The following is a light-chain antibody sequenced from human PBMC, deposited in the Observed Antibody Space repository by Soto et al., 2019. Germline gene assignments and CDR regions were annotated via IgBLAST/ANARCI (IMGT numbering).Light chain of an antibody. CDR1: QSVTTY. V-gene: IGKV1-39*01. Sequence: DIQMTQSPSSLSASVGDRVTIACRASQSVTTYLNWYQQKPGKAPKLLIYVASTLQSGVPSRFSGSGSGTDFTLTINSLQPEDSATYFCQQTYSIPPLSFDGGTKVEIK. J-gene: IGKJ4*01. CDR3: QQTYSIPPLS. CDR2: VAS.